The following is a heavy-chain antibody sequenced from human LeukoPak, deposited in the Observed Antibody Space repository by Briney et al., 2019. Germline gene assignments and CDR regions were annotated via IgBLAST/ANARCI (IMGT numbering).Heavy chain of an antibody. J-gene: IGHJ5*02. CDR2: INPDSGGT. V-gene: IGHV1-2*02. CDR3: TREARAGNWFDP. Sequence: ASVKVSCKASGYTFTDYCIHWVRQAPGQGLEWVGWINPDSGGTNYAQTFQGRVTMTRDTSISTVYMELSRLRSDDTAVFYCTREARAGNWFDPWGQGTLVTVSS. CDR1: GYTFTDYC. D-gene: IGHD5-12*01.